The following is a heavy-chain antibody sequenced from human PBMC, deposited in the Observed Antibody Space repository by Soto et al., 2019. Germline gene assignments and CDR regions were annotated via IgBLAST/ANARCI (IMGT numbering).Heavy chain of an antibody. CDR2: ISYDGSNK. V-gene: IGHV3-30-3*01. D-gene: IGHD5-18*01. CDR1: GFTFSSYA. J-gene: IGHJ4*02. Sequence: QVQLVESGGGVVQPGRSLRLSCAASGFTFSSYAMHWVRQAPGKGLEWVAVISYDGSNKYYADSVKGRFTISRDNSKNTLYLQMNSLRAEDTAVYYCALTWIQLWLGPPFDYWGQGTLVTVSS. CDR3: ALTWIQLWLGPPFDY.